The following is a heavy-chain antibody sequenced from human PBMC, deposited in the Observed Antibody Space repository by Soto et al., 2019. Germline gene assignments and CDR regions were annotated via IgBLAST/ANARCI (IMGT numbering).Heavy chain of an antibody. CDR3: ARASRLTGRHRASEP. D-gene: IGHD3-9*01. J-gene: IGHJ5*02. CDR1: GYTFTDHY. CDR2: MHPNNGAT. Sequence: ASVKVSCKASGYTFTDHYLLWVRQAPGQGLEWMGWMHPNNGATNFAQKFQGRVTMTRDTSMSTAYLEIPRLRSDDTAVYFCARASRLTGRHRASEPWGQGTLVTVSS. V-gene: IGHV1-2*02.